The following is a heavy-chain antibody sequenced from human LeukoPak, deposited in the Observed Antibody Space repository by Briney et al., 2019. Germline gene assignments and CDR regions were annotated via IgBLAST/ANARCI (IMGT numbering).Heavy chain of an antibody. D-gene: IGHD1-26*01. CDR2: IKQDGSEK. V-gene: IGHV3-7*01. CDR3: ARLRGLYSGTYRYQTAFEY. J-gene: IGHJ4*02. Sequence: GGSLRLSCATSGFTFSNYWMSWVRQAPGKVLEWVANIKQDGSEKYYVDSVKGRFTVSRDNAKNSLYLQMNSLRVEDTSVYYCARLRGLYSGTYRYQTAFEYWGQGSLLTVSS. CDR1: GFTFSNYW.